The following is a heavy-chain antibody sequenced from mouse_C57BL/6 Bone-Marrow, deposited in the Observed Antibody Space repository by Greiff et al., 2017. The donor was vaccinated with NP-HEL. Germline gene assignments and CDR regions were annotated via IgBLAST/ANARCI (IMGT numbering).Heavy chain of an antibody. J-gene: IGHJ3*01. Sequence: QVQLQQPGAELVKPGASVKMSCKASGYTFTSYWITWVKQRPGQGLEWIGDIYPGSGSTNYNEKFKSKATLTADTSSSTAYMQLSSLTSEDSAVYYCARNELTGTFAYWGQGTLVTVSA. V-gene: IGHV1-55*01. CDR1: GYTFTSYW. D-gene: IGHD4-1*01. CDR3: ARNELTGTFAY. CDR2: IYPGSGST.